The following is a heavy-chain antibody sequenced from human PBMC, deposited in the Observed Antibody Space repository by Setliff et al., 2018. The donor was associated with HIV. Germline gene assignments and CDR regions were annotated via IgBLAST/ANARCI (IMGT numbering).Heavy chain of an antibody. CDR1: GGSVSSSSYY. CDR2: LHSSGDA. V-gene: IGHV4-61*09. CDR3: ARESPSMSLDA. Sequence: SETLSLTCSVSGGSVSSSSYYWTWIRQPAGKGLEWIGHLHSSGDAYYGPSLKSRVAMSLDTSKNQSSLRLNSVTAADTAVYYCARESPSMSLDAWGQGTLVTVSS. J-gene: IGHJ1*01. D-gene: IGHD3-10*02.